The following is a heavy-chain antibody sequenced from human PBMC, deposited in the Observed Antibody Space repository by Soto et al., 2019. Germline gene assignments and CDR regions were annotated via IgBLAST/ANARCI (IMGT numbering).Heavy chain of an antibody. CDR3: ALALGPTTGLDY. V-gene: IGHV4-31*02. J-gene: IGHJ4*02. Sequence: WTWIRQPPGKGLEWMGYIFNSGTTFYNPSLTSRLSISMDTSGTHFSLELRSVTAADTAVYYCALALGPTTGLDYWGQGTLVTVAS. CDR2: IFNSGTT. D-gene: IGHD1-26*01.